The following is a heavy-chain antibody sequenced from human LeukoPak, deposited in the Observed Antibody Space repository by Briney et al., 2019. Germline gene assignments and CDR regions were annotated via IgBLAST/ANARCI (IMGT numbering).Heavy chain of an antibody. V-gene: IGHV3-64*01. CDR3: ARDRGSGWFRYFDY. Sequence: GGSLRLSCAASGFIFSGYAMYWVRQAPGKGLEYVSAISSNGGSTYYANSVKGRFTISRDNSKNILYLQMGSLRGGDMAVYYCARDRGSGWFRYFDYWGQGTLVTVSS. CDR1: GFIFSGYA. D-gene: IGHD6-19*01. J-gene: IGHJ4*02. CDR2: ISSNGGST.